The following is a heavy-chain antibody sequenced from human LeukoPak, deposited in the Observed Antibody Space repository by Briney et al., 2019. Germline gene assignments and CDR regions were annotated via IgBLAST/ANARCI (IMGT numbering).Heavy chain of an antibody. D-gene: IGHD5-12*01. CDR1: GFTFSSFS. CDR2: INSSSSYM. Sequence: GGSLRLSCAASGFTFSSFSMNWVRQAPGKGLEWVSSINSSSSYMYYADSVKGRFTISRDNARNSLYLQMDSLTAEDTAVYYCAREPSGRYYYSYGLDVWGQGTTVTVSS. V-gene: IGHV3-21*01. J-gene: IGHJ6*02. CDR3: AREPSGRYYYSYGLDV.